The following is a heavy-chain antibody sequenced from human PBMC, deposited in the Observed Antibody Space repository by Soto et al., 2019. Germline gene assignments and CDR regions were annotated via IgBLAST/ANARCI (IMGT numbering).Heavy chain of an antibody. V-gene: IGHV3-9*02. CDR2: ISWNSDNI. CDR1: GFASDEFA. D-gene: IGHD3-10*01. J-gene: IGHJ3*02. Sequence: GGSLRLSCVPSGFASDEFALHWVRQAPGKGLEWVSGISWNSDNIAYADSVRGRFTISRDNAKNSLYLQMNSLRVEDTALYYCVKVMVVLCRGVARADFYICAQRTLVPVS. CDR3: VKVMVVLCRGVARADFYI.